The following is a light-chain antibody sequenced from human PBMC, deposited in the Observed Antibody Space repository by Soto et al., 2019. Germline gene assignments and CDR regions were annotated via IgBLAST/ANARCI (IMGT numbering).Light chain of an antibody. CDR2: GNS. CDR1: SSNIGAGYD. J-gene: IGLJ2*01. V-gene: IGLV1-40*01. Sequence: QSVLTQPPSVSGAPGQRVTISCTGSSSNIGAGYDVHWYQQLPGTAPKLLIYGNSNRPSGVPDRFSGSKSGTSASLAITGLQAEDEADYDCQSYDGSLGVFGGGTKLTVL. CDR3: QSYDGSLGV.